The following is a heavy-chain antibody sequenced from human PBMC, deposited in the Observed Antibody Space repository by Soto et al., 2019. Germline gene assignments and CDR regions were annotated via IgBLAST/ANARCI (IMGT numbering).Heavy chain of an antibody. CDR3: ARDGLRYFDWLLQTPAYYYYGMDV. D-gene: IGHD3-9*01. V-gene: IGHV3-13*01. J-gene: IGHJ6*02. CDR1: GFTFSSYD. Sequence: PGGSLRLSCAASGFTFSSYDMHWVRQATGKGLEWVSAIGTAGDTYYPGSVKGRFTISRENAKNSLYLQMNSLRAEDTAVYYCARDGLRYFDWLLQTPAYYYYGMDVWGQGTTVTVSS. CDR2: IGTAGDT.